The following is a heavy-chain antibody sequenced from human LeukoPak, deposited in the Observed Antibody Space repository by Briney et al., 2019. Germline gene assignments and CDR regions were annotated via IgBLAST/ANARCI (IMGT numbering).Heavy chain of an antibody. CDR2: IMGSGGST. CDR1: RFTFSSYG. Sequence: PGASLRLSCAASRFTFSSYGMSWVRQAPGKGREGAPGIMGSGGSTYYADSVKGRFTISRDNSKNTLYLQMNSLRAEDTAVYYCAKDRLPLSSAYYYLPFDYWGQGTLVTVSS. CDR3: AKDRLPLSSAYYYLPFDY. D-gene: IGHD3-22*01. J-gene: IGHJ4*02. V-gene: IGHV3-23*01.